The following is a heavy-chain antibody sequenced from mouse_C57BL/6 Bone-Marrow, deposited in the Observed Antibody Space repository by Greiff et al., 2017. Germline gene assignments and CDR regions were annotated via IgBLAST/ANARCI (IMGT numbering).Heavy chain of an antibody. V-gene: IGHV14-2*01. CDR3: ARDYYASSGDYFDY. J-gene: IGHJ2*01. D-gene: IGHD1-1*01. Sequence: EVHLVESGAELVKPGASVKLSCTASGFNIKDYYMHWVKQRTEQGLEWIGRIDPEDGETKYAPKFQGKATITADTSSNTAYMELRSLTSEDSAVYYCARDYYASSGDYFDYWGQGTTLTVSS. CDR1: GFNIKDYY. CDR2: IDPEDGET.